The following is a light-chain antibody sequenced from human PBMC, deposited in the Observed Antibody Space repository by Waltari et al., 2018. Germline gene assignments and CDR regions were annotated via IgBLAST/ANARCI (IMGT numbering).Light chain of an antibody. CDR3: QQYNNWPRT. J-gene: IGKJ1*01. Sequence: EIVLTQSPATLSVSPGERATLSCRASQSVSSNLAWYQQKPGQAHRLLLYVASTRATGIPARFSGSGSGAEFTLTISSMQSEDFAVYYCQQYNNWPRTFGQGTKVEIK. CDR2: VAS. CDR1: QSVSSN. V-gene: IGKV3-15*01.